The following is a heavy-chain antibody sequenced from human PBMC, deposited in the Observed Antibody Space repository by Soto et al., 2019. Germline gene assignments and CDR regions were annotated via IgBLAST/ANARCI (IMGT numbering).Heavy chain of an antibody. CDR2: ISYDGSNK. CDR1: RVTFSSYA. CDR3: ARDGRYDSSGYYRYYYYYYGMDV. V-gene: IGHV3-30-3*01. D-gene: IGHD3-22*01. J-gene: IGHJ6*02. Sequence: AGWSMGLCCAASRVTFSSYAMHWVRQAPGKGLEWVAVISYDGSNKYYADSVKGRFTISRDNSKNTLYLQMNSLRAEDTAVYYCARDGRYDSSGYYRYYYYYYGMDVWGQGTTVTVSS.